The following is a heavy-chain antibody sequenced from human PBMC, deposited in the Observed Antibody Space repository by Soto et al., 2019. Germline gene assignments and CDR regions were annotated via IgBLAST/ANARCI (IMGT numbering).Heavy chain of an antibody. J-gene: IGHJ4*02. CDR2: ISGRGVDT. CDR1: GFSFSSLA. Sequence: GGSLRLSCAASGFSFSSLAMSWVRQAPGKGLEWVSSISGRGVDTLYADSVKGRFTISRDNSKNTLYLQMNSLRAEDTAVYYCARDPSLGYFDYWGQGTLVTVSS. CDR3: ARDPSLGYFDY. V-gene: IGHV3-23*01.